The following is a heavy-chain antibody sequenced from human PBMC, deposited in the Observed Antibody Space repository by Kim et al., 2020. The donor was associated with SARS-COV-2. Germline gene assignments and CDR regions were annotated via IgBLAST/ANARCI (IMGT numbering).Heavy chain of an antibody. Sequence: GESLKISCKGSGYSFTSYWISWVRQMPGKGLEWMGRIDPSDSYTNYSPSFQGHVTISADKSISTAYLQWSSLKASDTAMYYCARQTYRGSHYYYYYGMDVWGQGTTVTVSS. CDR2: IDPSDSYT. D-gene: IGHD1-26*01. CDR1: GYSFTSYW. CDR3: ARQTYRGSHYYYYYGMDV. J-gene: IGHJ6*02. V-gene: IGHV5-10-1*01.